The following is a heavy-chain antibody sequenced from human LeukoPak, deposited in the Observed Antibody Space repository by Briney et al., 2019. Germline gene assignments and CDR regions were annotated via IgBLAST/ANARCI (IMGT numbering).Heavy chain of an antibody. J-gene: IGHJ4*02. CDR3: ARTQDYDFWSGYLFDY. CDR1: GFTFSNYD. D-gene: IGHD3-3*01. Sequence: PGGSLRLSCAASGFTFSNYDMHWVRQATGKGPEWVSAIGIAGDTYYAGSVKGRFTISRENAKNSLYLQMNSLRAGDTAVYYCARTQDYDFWSGYLFDYWGQGTLVTVSS. V-gene: IGHV3-13*01. CDR2: IGIAGDT.